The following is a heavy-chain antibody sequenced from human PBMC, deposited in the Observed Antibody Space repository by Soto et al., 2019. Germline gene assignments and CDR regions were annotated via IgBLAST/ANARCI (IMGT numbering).Heavy chain of an antibody. CDR1: GYSFTRFW. J-gene: IGHJ4*02. V-gene: IGHV5-51*01. CDR2: IYAGDSET. D-gene: IGHD6-6*01. CDR3: ATLLYSSSSSGYFDY. Sequence: GESLKTSCKGSGYSFTRFWIGWVRQMPGKGLEWRGIIYAGDSETRYSPSFQGQVTISADKSISTAYLQWSSLKASDTAMYYCATLLYSSSSSGYFDYWGQGTLVTVSS.